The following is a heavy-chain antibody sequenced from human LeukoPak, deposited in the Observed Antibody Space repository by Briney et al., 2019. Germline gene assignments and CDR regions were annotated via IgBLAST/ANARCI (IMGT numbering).Heavy chain of an antibody. CDR2: IKEDGSET. CDR1: AITFSNSW. J-gene: IGHJ4*02. CDR3: ARLLAGDSLYRHFDY. Sequence: GGSLRLSCTASAITFSNSWMSWVRQAPGKGLEWVANIKEDGSETNYVDSVKGRFTISRDNAKNSLFLQMNSLRGDDTAIYYCARLLAGDSLYRHFDYWGQGTLVTVSS. D-gene: IGHD5/OR15-5a*01. V-gene: IGHV3-7*04.